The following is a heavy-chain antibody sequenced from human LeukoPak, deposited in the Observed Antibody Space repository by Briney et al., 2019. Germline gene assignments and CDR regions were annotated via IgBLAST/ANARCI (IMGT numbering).Heavy chain of an antibody. CDR1: GGSISNYY. Sequence: SETLSLTCTVSGGSISNYYWSWIRQPPGKELEWIGYIYYSGSTNYNPSLKSRVTISVDTSKNQFSLKLSSVTAADTAVYYCARAYYDILTGWRPFDYWGQGALVTVSS. CDR3: ARAYYDILTGWRPFDY. CDR2: IYYSGST. D-gene: IGHD3-9*01. J-gene: IGHJ4*02. V-gene: IGHV4-59*01.